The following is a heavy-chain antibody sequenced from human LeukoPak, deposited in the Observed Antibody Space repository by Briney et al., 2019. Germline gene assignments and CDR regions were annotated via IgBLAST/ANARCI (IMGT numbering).Heavy chain of an antibody. CDR2: IVPIFGTA. D-gene: IGHD2-21*01. J-gene: IGHJ1*01. CDR3: ARPDCGGDCRLIQY. CDR1: GGTFSSYA. Sequence: ASVKVSCKASGGTFSSYAISWVRQAPGQGLEWMGGIVPIFGTANYAQKFQGRVTITADESTSTAYMELSSLRSEDTAEYYCARPDCGGDCRLIQYWGQGTLVTVSS. V-gene: IGHV1-69*13.